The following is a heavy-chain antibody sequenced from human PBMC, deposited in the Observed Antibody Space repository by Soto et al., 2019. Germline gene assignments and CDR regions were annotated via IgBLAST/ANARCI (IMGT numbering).Heavy chain of an antibody. V-gene: IGHV1-69*13. CDR3: ARDQPLANPEREDAFDI. CDR1: GGTFSSYA. Sequence: ASVKVSCKASGGTFSSYAISWVRQAPGQGLEWMGGIIPIFGTANYAQKFQGRVTITADESTSTAYMELSSLRSEDTAVYYCARDQPLANPEREDAFDIWGQGTMVTVSS. J-gene: IGHJ3*02. CDR2: IIPIFGTA. D-gene: IGHD3-16*01.